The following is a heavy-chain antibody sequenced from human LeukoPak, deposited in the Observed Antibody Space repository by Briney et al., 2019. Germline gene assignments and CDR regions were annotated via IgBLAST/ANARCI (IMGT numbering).Heavy chain of an antibody. CDR3: APLAATTDY. Sequence: PGGSLRLSCAASGFTLSSYAMSWVRQAPGKGLEWVSSISASGGGTYYADSVKGRLTISRDTSKNTLYLQMNSLRAEDTAVYYCAPLAATTDYWGQGTLVTVSS. CDR2: ISASGGGT. V-gene: IGHV3-23*01. J-gene: IGHJ4*02. CDR1: GFTLSSYA. D-gene: IGHD5-12*01.